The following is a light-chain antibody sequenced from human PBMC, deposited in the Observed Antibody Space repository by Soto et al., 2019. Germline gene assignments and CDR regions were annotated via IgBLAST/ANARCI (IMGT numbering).Light chain of an antibody. CDR3: CSYSGTYTPHVV. CDR1: SSDVGGYNF. V-gene: IGLV2-11*01. Sequence: QSVLTQPRSVSGSPGQSVTISCTGTSSDVGGYNFVSWYQQHPGKAPKLMIYDVSDRPSGVPDRFSGSKSGDTASLTISGLQADDEADYYCCSYSGTYTPHVVFGGGTKLTVL. CDR2: DVS. J-gene: IGLJ2*01.